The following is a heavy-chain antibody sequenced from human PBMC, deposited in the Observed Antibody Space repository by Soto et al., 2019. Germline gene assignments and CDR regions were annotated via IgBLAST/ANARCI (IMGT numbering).Heavy chain of an antibody. J-gene: IGHJ4*02. CDR2: IGTAGDT. D-gene: IGHD6-6*01. CDR1: GFTFSSYD. CDR3: ARAPLGSSGPDGFFDC. V-gene: IGHV3-13*01. Sequence: GGSLRLSCAASGFTFSSYDMHWVRQATGKGLEWVSAIGTAGDTYYPGSVKGRFTISRENAKNSLYLQMNSLRAGDTAVYYCARAPLGSSGPDGFFDCWGQGTLVTVSS.